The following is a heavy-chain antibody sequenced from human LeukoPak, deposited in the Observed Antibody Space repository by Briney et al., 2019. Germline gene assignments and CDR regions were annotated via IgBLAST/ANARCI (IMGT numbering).Heavy chain of an antibody. D-gene: IGHD1-14*01. Sequence: GGSLRLSCAASGLTFSNYWMHWFRQAPGKGLMWVSRIKTDGSETGYADSVKGRFTISRDNAKNTLYLQMNSLRAEDTAVYYCSKPLADNGDHWGQGTLVTVSS. V-gene: IGHV3-74*01. CDR1: GLTFSNYW. CDR3: SKPLADNGDH. J-gene: IGHJ4*02. CDR2: IKTDGSET.